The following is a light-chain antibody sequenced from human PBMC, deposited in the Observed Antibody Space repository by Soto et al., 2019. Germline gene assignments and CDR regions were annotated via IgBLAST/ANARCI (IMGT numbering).Light chain of an antibody. Sequence: EIVLTQSPGTLSLSPGERATLSCRASQSVSSTYLAWYQQKPGQAPRLLIHGASSRATGIPDRFSGSGSGTDFTLTISRLEPEDFAVYYCQYYSSSLSITFGQGTRLDIK. CDR3: QYYSSSLSIT. CDR1: QSVSSTY. V-gene: IGKV3-20*01. CDR2: GAS. J-gene: IGKJ5*01.